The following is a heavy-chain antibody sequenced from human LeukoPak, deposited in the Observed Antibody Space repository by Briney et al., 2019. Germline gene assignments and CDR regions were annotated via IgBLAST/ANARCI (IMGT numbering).Heavy chain of an antibody. CDR2: INHSGST. V-gene: IGHV4-34*01. CDR1: GGSFSGYY. CDR3: ARGLAGYSSYYYYYYMDV. J-gene: IGHJ6*03. D-gene: IGHD6-13*01. Sequence: SETLSLTCAVYGGSFSGYYWSWIRQPPGKGLEWIGEINHSGSTNYNPSLKSRVTISVDTSKNQFSLKLSSVTAADTAAYYCARGLAGYSSYYYYYYMDVWGKGTTVTVSS.